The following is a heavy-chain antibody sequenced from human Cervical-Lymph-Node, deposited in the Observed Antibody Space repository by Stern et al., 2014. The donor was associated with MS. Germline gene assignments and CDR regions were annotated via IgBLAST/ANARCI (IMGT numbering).Heavy chain of an antibody. CDR2: IHPGDSDT. CDR1: GYNLTTYW. J-gene: IGHJ6*02. V-gene: IGHV5-51*01. D-gene: IGHD5-12*01. Sequence: VQLVESGAEVKKPGESLKISCKGSGYNLTTYWIGWVRQLPGKGLELMGIIHPGDSDTRYSPSFQGQVTISADKSISTAYLQWSSLKASDTAMYYCARAAYSGYDKESYYYYGMDVWGQGTTVTVSS. CDR3: ARAAYSGYDKESYYYYGMDV.